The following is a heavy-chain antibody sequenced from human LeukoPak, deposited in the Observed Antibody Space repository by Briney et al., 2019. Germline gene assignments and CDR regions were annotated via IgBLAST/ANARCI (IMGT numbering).Heavy chain of an antibody. J-gene: IGHJ4*02. CDR1: GYSFTTYW. D-gene: IGHD6-19*01. V-gene: IGHV5-51*01. CDR3: ARQYGSGSSISPDFDY. CDR2: IYPSDSYS. Sequence: GESLKISCEGSGYSFTTYWIGWVRQMPGKGLEWMGVIYPSDSYSDYSPSFQGHVTVSVDKSISTAYLEWSSLKASDTAMYYCARQYGSGSSISPDFDYWGQGTLVTVSS.